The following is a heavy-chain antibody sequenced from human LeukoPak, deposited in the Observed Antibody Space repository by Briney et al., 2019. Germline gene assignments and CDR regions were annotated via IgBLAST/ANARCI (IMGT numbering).Heavy chain of an antibody. Sequence: GGSLRLSCAASGFTFSDYYMSWIRQAPGKGLEWVSNISSSGSTIHYADSVKGRFTISRDNAKNSLYLQMNSLRAEDTAVYYCARTRVYYGSGSYYILQYYFDYWGQGTLVTVSS. J-gene: IGHJ4*02. V-gene: IGHV3-11*04. CDR3: ARTRVYYGSGSYYILQYYFDY. CDR1: GFTFSDYY. CDR2: ISSSGSTI. D-gene: IGHD3-10*01.